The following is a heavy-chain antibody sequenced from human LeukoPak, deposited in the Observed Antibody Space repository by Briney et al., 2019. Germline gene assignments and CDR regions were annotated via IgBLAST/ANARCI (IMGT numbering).Heavy chain of an antibody. V-gene: IGHV3-23*01. CDR3: AKDDAWIRFAS. Sequence: PGGSLRLSCAASGFTFNNYAMSWVRQAPGEGLQWVSAIGGGGVATYYADSVKGRFTISRDNSKNTLYLQVNSLGPEDTAVYFCAKDDAWIRFASWGQGILVTVSS. CDR2: IGGGGVAT. J-gene: IGHJ5*01. CDR1: GFTFNNYA. D-gene: IGHD5-12*01.